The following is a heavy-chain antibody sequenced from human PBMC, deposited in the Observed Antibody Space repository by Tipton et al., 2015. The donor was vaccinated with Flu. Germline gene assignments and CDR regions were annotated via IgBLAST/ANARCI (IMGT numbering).Heavy chain of an antibody. V-gene: IGHV3-48*03. D-gene: IGHD6-6*01. CDR3: ARAMGWQPVLYFQH. CDR2: ISSSGSTI. J-gene: IGHJ1*01. Sequence: SLRLSCAASGFTFSSYEMNWVRQAPGKGLEWVSYISSSGSTIYYADSVKGRFTISRDNAKNSLYLQMNSLRAEDTAVYYCARAMGWQPVLYFQHWGQGTLVTVSS. CDR1: GFTFSSYE.